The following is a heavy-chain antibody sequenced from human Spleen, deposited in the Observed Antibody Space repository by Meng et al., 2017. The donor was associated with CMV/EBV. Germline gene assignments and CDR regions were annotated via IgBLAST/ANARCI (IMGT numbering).Heavy chain of an antibody. CDR2: IYYSGST. CDR3: ARALLWFGELNDY. CDR1: GGSISSGDYY. J-gene: IGHJ4*02. Sequence: QVPLQESGLGLVKPSQTLSLTCTVSGGSISSGDYYWSWIRQPPGKGLEWIGYIYYSGSTYYNPSLKRRVTISVDTSKNQFSLKLSSVTAADTAVYYCARALLWFGELNDYWGQGTLVTVSS. V-gene: IGHV4-30-4*08. D-gene: IGHD3-10*01.